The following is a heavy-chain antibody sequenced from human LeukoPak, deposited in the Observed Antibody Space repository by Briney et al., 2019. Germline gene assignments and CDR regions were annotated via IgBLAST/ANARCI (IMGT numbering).Heavy chain of an antibody. Sequence: SQTLSLTCTVSGGSISSGGYYWSWIRQHPGKGLEWIGYIYYSGSTYYNPSLKSRVTISVDTSKNQFSLKLSSVTAADTAVYYCARDLAVAGTVWFDPWGQGTLVTVSP. CDR1: GGSISSGGYY. CDR3: ARDLAVAGTVWFDP. J-gene: IGHJ5*02. CDR2: IYYSGST. D-gene: IGHD6-19*01. V-gene: IGHV4-31*03.